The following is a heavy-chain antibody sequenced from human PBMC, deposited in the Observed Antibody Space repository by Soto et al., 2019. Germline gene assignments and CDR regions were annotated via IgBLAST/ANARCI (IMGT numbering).Heavy chain of an antibody. CDR1: GFTFTNAW. CDR3: TSRIKTTNDY. Sequence: EVQLVESGGGLVKPGESLRLSCAASGFTFTNAWMNWVRQVPGKGPEWVGRVKTKADGGTTDYAAPAKGRFTISRDDSINTVYLQMNSLKIEDTAVYYCTSRIKTTNDYWGQGTLVTVSS. CDR2: VKTKADGGTT. V-gene: IGHV3-15*07. J-gene: IGHJ4*02. D-gene: IGHD1-1*01.